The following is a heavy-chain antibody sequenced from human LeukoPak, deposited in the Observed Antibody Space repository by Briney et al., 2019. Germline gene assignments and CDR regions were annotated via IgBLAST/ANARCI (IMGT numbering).Heavy chain of an antibody. CDR2: ITSSNGYI. CDR3: ARVSYNWNDLGAFDI. CDR1: GFTFSRYS. Sequence: GGSLRLSCAASGFTFSRYSMNWVRQAPGKGLEWVSSITSSNGYIYYADSVKGRFTTSRDNAKNSLYLQMNSLRAEDTAVYCCARVSYNWNDLGAFDIWGQGTMVTVSS. V-gene: IGHV3-21*01. J-gene: IGHJ3*02. D-gene: IGHD1-1*01.